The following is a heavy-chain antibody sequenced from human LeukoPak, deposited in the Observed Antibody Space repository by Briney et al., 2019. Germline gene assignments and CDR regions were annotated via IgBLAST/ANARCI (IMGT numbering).Heavy chain of an antibody. CDR2: IIIISSTI. Sequence: GGPLGLSFAAPGFTFSSYRMNWFRRPPGKGLEGVSSIIIISSTIYYADSVKGRFTISRDNAKNSLYLQMNSLRAEDTAVYYCARHMTTVRSFLNGGDAFDIWGQGTMVTVSS. CDR1: GFTFSSYR. J-gene: IGHJ3*02. D-gene: IGHD4-17*01. CDR3: ARHMTTVRSFLNGGDAFDI. V-gene: IGHV3-48*01.